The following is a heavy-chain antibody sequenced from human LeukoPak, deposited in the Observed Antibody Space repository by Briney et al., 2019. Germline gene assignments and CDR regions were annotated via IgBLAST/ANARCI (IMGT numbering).Heavy chain of an antibody. V-gene: IGHV4-59*08. CDR2: IYYSGST. D-gene: IGHD6-13*01. CDR3: ARRNSSSWYPDY. Sequence: SETLSLTCTVSGGSISSYYWSWIRQPPGKGLEWIGYIYYSGSTNYNPSLKSRVTISVDTSKNQFSLKLSSVTAADTAVYYCARRNSSSWYPDYWGQGTLVNVSS. CDR1: GGSISSYY. J-gene: IGHJ4*02.